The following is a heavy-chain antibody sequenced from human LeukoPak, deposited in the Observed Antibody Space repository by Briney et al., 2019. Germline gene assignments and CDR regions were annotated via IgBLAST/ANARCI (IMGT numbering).Heavy chain of an antibody. CDR3: ARGGGIARY. D-gene: IGHD6-13*01. CDR1: GGSFSGYY. V-gene: IGHV4-34*01. CDR2: INHSGST. J-gene: IGHJ4*02. Sequence: PSETLSLACAVYGGSFSGYYWSWIRQPPGKGLEWIGEINHSGSTNYNPSLKSRVTISVNTSKNQFSLKLSSVTAADTAVYYCARGGGIARYWGQGTLVTVSS.